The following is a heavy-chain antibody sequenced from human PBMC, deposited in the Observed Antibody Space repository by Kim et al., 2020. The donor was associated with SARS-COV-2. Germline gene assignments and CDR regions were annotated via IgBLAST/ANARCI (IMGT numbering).Heavy chain of an antibody. D-gene: IGHD3-10*01. CDR1: GFTFDDYA. V-gene: IGHV3-9*01. J-gene: IGHJ6*02. CDR3: AKGGSGSYEGYGMYV. Sequence: GGSLRLSCAASGFTFDDYAMHWVRQAPGKGLEWVSGTSWNSGSIGYADSVKGRFTISRDNAKNSLYLQMNSLRAEDTALYYCAKGGSGSYEGYGMYVWGQETAVTVSS. CDR2: TSWNSGSI.